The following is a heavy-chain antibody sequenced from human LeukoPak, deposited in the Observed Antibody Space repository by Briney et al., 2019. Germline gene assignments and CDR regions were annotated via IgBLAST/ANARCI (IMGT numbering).Heavy chain of an antibody. D-gene: IGHD3-3*01. CDR1: GYSFTSYW. V-gene: IGHV5-51*01. CDR3: ARQGRYDFWSGYQSYYYYYMDV. J-gene: IGHJ6*03. CDR2: IYPGDSDT. Sequence: GEALEISWEGSGYSFTSYWIGWGRQMPGKGLEWRGIIYPGDSDTRYSPSFQGQVTISADKSISTAYLQWSSLKASDTAMYYCARQGRYDFWSGYQSYYYYYMDVWGKGTTVTVSS.